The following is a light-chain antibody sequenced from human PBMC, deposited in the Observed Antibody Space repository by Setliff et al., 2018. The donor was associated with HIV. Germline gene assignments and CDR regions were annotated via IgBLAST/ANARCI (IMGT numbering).Light chain of an antibody. V-gene: IGLV2-14*01. CDR1: SSDVGGYKF. CDR2: EVS. J-gene: IGLJ1*01. CDR3: GSYTSTTSYV. Sequence: QSVLAQPASVSGSPGQSITISCTGTSSDVGGYKFVSWYQQHPGKAPKLMIYEVSNRPSGVSDRFSGSKSGSTASLTISWLQAEDEADYYCGSYTSTTSYVFGSGTKVTVL.